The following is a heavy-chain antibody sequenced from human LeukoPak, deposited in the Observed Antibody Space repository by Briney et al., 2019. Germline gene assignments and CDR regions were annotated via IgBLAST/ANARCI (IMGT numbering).Heavy chain of an antibody. Sequence: PGGSLGLSCAASGFTVTTNYMSWVRQAPGRGLEWVSVIRNDGSTHYADSVKGRFTTSRDNSKNTVYLQMNSLRTEDTAMYYCARGGAFEILGQGTMVNGSS. CDR1: GFTVTTNY. D-gene: IGHD3-10*01. J-gene: IGHJ3*02. CDR2: IRNDGST. CDR3: ARGGAFEI. V-gene: IGHV3-53*01.